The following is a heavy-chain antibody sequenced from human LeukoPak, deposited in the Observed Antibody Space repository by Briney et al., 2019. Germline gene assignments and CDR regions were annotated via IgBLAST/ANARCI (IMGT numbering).Heavy chain of an antibody. V-gene: IGHV4-39*01. CDR3: ARLPLDSRCSDS. CDR1: GGSISSSSYY. Sequence: SETLCLTCTVSGGSISSSSYYWGWIRQPPGKGLEWIGSIYYSGSTYYNPSLKSRVTISVDTSKNQFSLKLSSVTAADTAVYYCARLPLDSRCSDSWGQGALVTVSS. J-gene: IGHJ4*02. CDR2: IYYSGST. D-gene: IGHD4/OR15-4a*01.